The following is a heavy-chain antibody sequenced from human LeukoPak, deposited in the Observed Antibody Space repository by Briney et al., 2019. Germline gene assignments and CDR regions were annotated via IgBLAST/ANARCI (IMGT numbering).Heavy chain of an antibody. CDR2: INQDGSEE. CDR1: EFTFSRYS. D-gene: IGHD3-22*01. V-gene: IGHV3-7*01. CDR3: AGGSSGL. Sequence: GGSLRLSCATSEFTFSRYSMYWVRQAPGKGLECVANINQDGSEEYYVDSVKGRFTISRDNAKNSLYLQMNSLRAEDTAVYYCAGGSSGLWGQGTMVTVSS. J-gene: IGHJ3*01.